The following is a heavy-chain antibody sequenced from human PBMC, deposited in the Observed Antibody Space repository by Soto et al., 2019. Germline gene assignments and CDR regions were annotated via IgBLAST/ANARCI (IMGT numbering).Heavy chain of an antibody. D-gene: IGHD2-15*01. V-gene: IGHV4-31*03. CDR2: IYYSGST. Sequence: SETLSLTCTVSGGSISSGGYYWSWIRQHPGKGLEWIGYIYYSGSTYYNPSLKSRVTISVDTSKNQFSLKLSSVTAADTAVYYCARMVADNYWFDPWGQGTLVTVSS. CDR3: ARMVADNYWFDP. J-gene: IGHJ5*02. CDR1: GGSISSGGYY.